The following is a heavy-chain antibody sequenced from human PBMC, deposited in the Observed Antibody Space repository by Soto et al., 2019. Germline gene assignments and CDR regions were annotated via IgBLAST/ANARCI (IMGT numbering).Heavy chain of an antibody. D-gene: IGHD2-21*01. CDR3: AGDKAGVLLSCYRVSRDAFDI. V-gene: IGHV3-48*03. J-gene: IGHJ3*02. CDR2: ISRRGATT. CDR1: GFTFSNFE. Sequence: EAQLTHSGGGLAQPGGSLRLSCVASGFTFSNFEMNWVRQAPGKGLEWVAYISRRGATTSHSESAKGRLTSSRDNARNSLYLGMSGLRAEDTALYFCAGDKAGVLLSCYRVSRDAFDIWGQGTMVTVSS.